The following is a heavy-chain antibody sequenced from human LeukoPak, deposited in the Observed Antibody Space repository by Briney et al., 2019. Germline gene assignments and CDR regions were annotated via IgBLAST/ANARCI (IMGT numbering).Heavy chain of an antibody. Sequence: GGSLRLSCAASGVTFGGYAMHWVRQAPGKGLEWVSCICWNSSSICYADSVKGRFTISRDNAKKFLYLQMNRLSAEDMALYSVAEDTGARAVDEAFDIWGQGTMVTVSS. CDR3: AEDTGARAVDEAFDI. D-gene: IGHD6-19*01. CDR1: GVTFGGYA. V-gene: IGHV3-9*03. J-gene: IGHJ3*02. CDR2: ICWNSSSI.